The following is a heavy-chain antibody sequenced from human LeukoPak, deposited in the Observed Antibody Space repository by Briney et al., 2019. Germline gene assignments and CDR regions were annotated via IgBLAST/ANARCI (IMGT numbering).Heavy chain of an antibody. J-gene: IGHJ4*02. CDR3: ASFGDGYNLFDY. D-gene: IGHD5-24*01. CDR2: IRYDGSNK. Sequence: GGSLRLSCAASGFTFSSYGMHWVRQAPGKGLEWVAFIRYDGSNKYYADSVKGRFTISRDNSKNTLYLQMNSLRAEDTAVYYCASFGDGYNLFDYWGQGTLVTVSS. V-gene: IGHV3-30*02. CDR1: GFTFSSYG.